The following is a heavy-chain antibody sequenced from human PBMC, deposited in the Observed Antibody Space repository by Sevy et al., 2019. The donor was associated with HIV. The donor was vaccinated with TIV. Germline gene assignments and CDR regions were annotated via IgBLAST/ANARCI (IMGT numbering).Heavy chain of an antibody. D-gene: IGHD6-6*01. CDR3: ATGVAARPSDY. J-gene: IGHJ4*02. CDR1: GYTFTGYY. CDR2: INPNSCGT. V-gene: IGHV1-2*02. Sequence: ASVKVSCKASGYTFTGYYVHWVRQAPGQGLECMGWINPNSCGTYYAQKFQDRVTMTRDTSISTAYMELSRLRSDDTAVYYCATGVAARPSDYWGQGTLVTVSS.